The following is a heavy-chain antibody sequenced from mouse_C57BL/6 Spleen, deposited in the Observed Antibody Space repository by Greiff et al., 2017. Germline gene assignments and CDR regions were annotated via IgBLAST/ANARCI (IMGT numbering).Heavy chain of an antibody. J-gene: IGHJ3*01. CDR3: TGGRPWFAY. V-gene: IGHV14-4*01. CDR1: GFNIKDDY. Sequence: EVKLEESGAELVRPGASVKLSCTASGFNIKDDYMHWVKQRPEQGLEWIGWIDPENGDTEYASKFQGKATITADTSSNTAYLQLSSLTSEDTAVYYCTGGRPWFAYWGQVTLVTVSA. D-gene: IGHD1-2*01. CDR2: IDPENGDT.